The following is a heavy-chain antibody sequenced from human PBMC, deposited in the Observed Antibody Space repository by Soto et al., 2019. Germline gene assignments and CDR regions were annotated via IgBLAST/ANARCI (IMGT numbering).Heavy chain of an antibody. CDR2: IYYSGST. CDR3: ARDRGYRGTFDY. CDR1: DGSISSGDYY. V-gene: IGHV4-30-4*01. D-gene: IGHD6-25*01. J-gene: IGHJ4*02. Sequence: QVQLQESGPGLVKPSQTLSLTCTVSDGSISSGDYYWSWIREPPGKGLEWIGYIYYSGSTYYNPSLMSRVTISVYTSRNQFSLKLSSVTAADTAVYYCARDRGYRGTFDYWGQGTLVTVSS.